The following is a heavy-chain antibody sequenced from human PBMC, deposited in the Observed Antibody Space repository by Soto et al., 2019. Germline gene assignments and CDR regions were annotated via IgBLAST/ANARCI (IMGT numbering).Heavy chain of an antibody. CDR3: AKDPTYYDILTGYRYAFDI. Sequence: GGSLILSCAASGFTFSSYSMSWVRQAPGKGLEWVSAISGSGGSTYYADSVKGRFTISRDNSKNTLYLQMNSLRAEDTAVYYCAKDPTYYDILTGYRYAFDIWGQGTMVTVSS. J-gene: IGHJ3*02. CDR1: GFTFSSYS. D-gene: IGHD3-9*01. CDR2: ISGSGGST. V-gene: IGHV3-23*01.